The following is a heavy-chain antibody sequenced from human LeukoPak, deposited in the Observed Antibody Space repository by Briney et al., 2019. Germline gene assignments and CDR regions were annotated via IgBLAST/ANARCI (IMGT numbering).Heavy chain of an antibody. CDR3: ARGSGSGWYFYFDY. D-gene: IGHD6-13*01. J-gene: IGHJ4*02. Sequence: PGGSLRLSCAASGFSFSNYGMNWVRQAPGKGLEWVSGITGNGGTTYYADSVKGRFTISRDNSRSTVYLQMNSLRAEDTAVYYCARGSGSGWYFYFDYWGQGTPGNLS. CDR2: ITGNGGTT. V-gene: IGHV3-23*01. CDR1: GFSFSNYG.